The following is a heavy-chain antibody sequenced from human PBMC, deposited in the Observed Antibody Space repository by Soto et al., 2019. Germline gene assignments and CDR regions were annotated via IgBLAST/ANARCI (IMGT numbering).Heavy chain of an antibody. CDR1: GFTLRNNF. Sequence: XGSLRLTLAASGFTLRNNFLSWVRQAPGKGLDWVSGITGSGRDTYYADSVKGRFTISRDNSKNMVFLQMKSLRAEDTALYYCAKNGLDNSPSAIDSWGPGTLVTVSS. V-gene: IGHV3-23*01. D-gene: IGHD2-8*01. CDR2: ITGSGRDT. CDR3: AKNGLDNSPSAIDS. J-gene: IGHJ4*02.